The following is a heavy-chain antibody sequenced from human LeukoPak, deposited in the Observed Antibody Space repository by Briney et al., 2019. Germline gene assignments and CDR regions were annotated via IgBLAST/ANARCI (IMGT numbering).Heavy chain of an antibody. CDR3: ARGRKPNYYGSGSYGY. CDR1: GGSFSGDY. V-gene: IGHV4-34*01. Sequence: SETLSLTCAVYGGSFSGDYWSWIRRPPGKGLEWIGEIYHSGSTNYNPSLKSRVTISVDTSKNQFSLKLSSVTAADTAVYYCARGRKPNYYGSGSYGYWGQGTLVTVSS. CDR2: IYHSGST. J-gene: IGHJ4*02. D-gene: IGHD3-10*01.